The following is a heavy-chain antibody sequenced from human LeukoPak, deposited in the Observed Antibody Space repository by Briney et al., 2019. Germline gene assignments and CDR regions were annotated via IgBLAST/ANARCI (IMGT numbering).Heavy chain of an antibody. D-gene: IGHD3-9*01. CDR1: GYSFTSYW. Sequence: GESLKISCKGSGYSFTSYWIGWVRQMPGKGLEWMGIIYPGDSDTRYSPSFQGQVTISADKSISTAYLQWSSLKASDTAMYYRAKKSSILTGLNDFDYLGQGTLVTVSS. J-gene: IGHJ4*02. V-gene: IGHV5-51*01. CDR2: IYPGDSDT. CDR3: AKKSSILTGLNDFDY.